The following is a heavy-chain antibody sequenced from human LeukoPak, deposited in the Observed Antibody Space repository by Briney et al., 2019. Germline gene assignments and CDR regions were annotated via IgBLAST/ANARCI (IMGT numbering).Heavy chain of an antibody. D-gene: IGHD2-2*01. V-gene: IGHV4-4*07. J-gene: IGHJ4*02. CDR1: GGSINNYY. CDR3: ARGYDFFDY. CDR2: MSSSGST. Sequence: AETLSLTCTVSGGSINNYYWTWIRQPAGKGLEWIVRMSSSGSTNYNPSRKSRVTMSVDTSKYQFSLKLSSVTAADTAFYYCARGYDFFDYWGQGALVTVSS.